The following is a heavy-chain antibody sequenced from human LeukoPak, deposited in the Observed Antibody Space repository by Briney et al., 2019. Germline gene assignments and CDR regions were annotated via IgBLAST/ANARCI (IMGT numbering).Heavy chain of an antibody. CDR3: ARVYYDSSGYTHFDY. Sequence: TGGSLRLSCAASGFTFSRYSMNWVRQAPGKGLEWVSSISSSSSYIYYADSVKGRFTISRDNAKNSLYLQMNSLRAEDTAVYYCARVYYDSSGYTHFDYWGQGTLVTVSS. V-gene: IGHV3-21*01. J-gene: IGHJ4*02. D-gene: IGHD3-22*01. CDR1: GFTFSRYS. CDR2: ISSSSSYI.